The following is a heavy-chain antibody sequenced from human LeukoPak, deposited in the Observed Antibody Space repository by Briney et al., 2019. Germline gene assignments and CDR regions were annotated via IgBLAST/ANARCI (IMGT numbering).Heavy chain of an antibody. J-gene: IGHJ4*02. CDR3: AQGRAMVRGVIIRYDY. D-gene: IGHD3-10*01. V-gene: IGHV2-5*02. CDR2: IYWDDDK. CDR1: GFSLSTSGVG. Sequence: ESGPTLVNPTQPLTLTCTFSGFSLSTSGVGVGWIRQPPVKALEWLALIYWDDDKRYSPSLKSRLTITRDTSKNQVVLTMTNMDPVDTATYYCAQGRAMVRGVIIRYDYWGQGTLVTVSS.